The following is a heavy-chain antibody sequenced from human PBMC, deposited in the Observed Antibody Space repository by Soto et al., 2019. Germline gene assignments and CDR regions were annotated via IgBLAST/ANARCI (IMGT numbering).Heavy chain of an antibody. CDR1: GFTFSSYA. Sequence: GGSLRLSCAASGFTFSSYAMSWVRQAPGKGLEWVSAISGSGGSTYYADSVKGRFTISRDNSKNTLYLQMNSLRAEDTAVYYCAKNLAPRSQLWSLFDYWGQGTLVTVSS. J-gene: IGHJ4*02. CDR2: ISGSGGST. V-gene: IGHV3-23*01. D-gene: IGHD5-18*01. CDR3: AKNLAPRSQLWSLFDY.